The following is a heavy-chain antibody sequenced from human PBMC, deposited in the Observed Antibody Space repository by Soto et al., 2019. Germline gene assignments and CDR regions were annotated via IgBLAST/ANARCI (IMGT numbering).Heavy chain of an antibody. V-gene: IGHV4-31*03. J-gene: IGHJ4*02. CDR1: GDSISSGGYY. Sequence: SETLSLTCTVSGDSISSGGYYWSWIRQHPGKGLEWIGYIYYSGSTYYNPSLKSRVTISVDTSKNQFSLELSSLRSEDTAVYYCARGRGFDGDSSLDYWGQGTLVTVSS. CDR3: ARGRGFDGDSSLDY. D-gene: IGHD4-17*01. CDR2: IYYSGST.